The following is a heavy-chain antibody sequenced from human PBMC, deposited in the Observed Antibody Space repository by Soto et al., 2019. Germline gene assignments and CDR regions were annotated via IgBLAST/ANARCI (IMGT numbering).Heavy chain of an antibody. CDR3: AREVPDDILSSEKYFQH. CDR2: ISAYNGNT. Sequence: QFQLVQSGAEVKKPGASVKVSCKASGYTFTSYGSSWVRQSPGQVLEWRGWISAYNGNTSYAQKLQGRVTMTTDTSTSTAYMELRSLRSDDTAVYYCAREVPDDILSSEKYFQHWGQGTLVTVSS. V-gene: IGHV1-18*01. J-gene: IGHJ1*01. CDR1: GYTFTSYG. D-gene: IGHD3-9*01.